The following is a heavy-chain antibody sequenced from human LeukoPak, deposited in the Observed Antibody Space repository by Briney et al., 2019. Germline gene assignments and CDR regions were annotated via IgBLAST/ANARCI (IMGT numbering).Heavy chain of an antibody. D-gene: IGHD1-26*01. CDR3: ARRGANSGSYSHFDL. CDR1: GGSFSGYY. V-gene: IGHV4-59*01. J-gene: IGHJ2*01. CDR2: IYYSGST. Sequence: SETLSLTCVVYGGSFSGYYGNWIRQPPGKGLEWIGNIYYSGSTNYNPSLKSRVTISVDTSKNQFSLKLSSLTAADTAVYYCARRGANSGSYSHFDLWGRGTLVTVSS.